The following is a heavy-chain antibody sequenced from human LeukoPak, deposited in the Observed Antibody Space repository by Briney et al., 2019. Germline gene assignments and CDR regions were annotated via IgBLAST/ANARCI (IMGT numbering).Heavy chain of an antibody. V-gene: IGHV4-34*01. CDR3: ARHEWLRFDY. Sequence: PSETLSLTCAVYGGSFSGYYWSWIRQPPGKGLEWIGEINHSGSTNYNPSLKSRVTISVDTSKNQFSLKLSSVTAADTAVYYCARHEWLRFDYWGQGTLVTVSS. CDR1: GGSFSGYY. D-gene: IGHD5-12*01. J-gene: IGHJ4*02. CDR2: INHSGST.